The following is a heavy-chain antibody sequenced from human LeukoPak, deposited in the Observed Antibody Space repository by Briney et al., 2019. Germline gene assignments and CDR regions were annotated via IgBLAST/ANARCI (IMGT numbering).Heavy chain of an antibody. D-gene: IGHD1-1*01. Sequence: GGSLRLSCAASGFTVSSNYMSWFRQAPGKGLEWVSVIYTGGSTYYADSVKGRFTISRDNSKNTLYLQMNSLRAEDTAVYYCARDVTTTRYYYYYMDVWGKGTTVTVSS. CDR2: IYTGGST. V-gene: IGHV3-66*02. J-gene: IGHJ6*03. CDR3: ARDVTTTRYYYYYMDV. CDR1: GFTVSSNY.